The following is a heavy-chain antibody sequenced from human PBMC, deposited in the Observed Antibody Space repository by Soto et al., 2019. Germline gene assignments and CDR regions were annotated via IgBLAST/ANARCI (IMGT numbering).Heavy chain of an antibody. CDR1: GFTFGSYW. J-gene: IGHJ4*02. V-gene: IGHV3-7*01. CDR3: ARAGYCGPGCYYYFDF. D-gene: IGHD2-21*02. CDR2: IKPDGSAT. Sequence: GGSLRLSCAVSGFTFGSYWMNWVRLIPGKGLEWVAYIKPDGSATYYVDSVKGRFTISRDNAKNSLYLQMNSLRVEDTSVYYCARAGYCGPGCYYYFDFWGQGVLVTVSS.